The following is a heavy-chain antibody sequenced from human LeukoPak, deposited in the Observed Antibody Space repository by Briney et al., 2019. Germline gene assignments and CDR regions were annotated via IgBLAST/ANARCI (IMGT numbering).Heavy chain of an antibody. CDR2: ISGYNGNT. Sequence: GASVKVSCKASGYTFNNYGINWVRQAPGQGLEWMGWISGYNGNTNYTQNLQGRVTMTTDTSTSTAYMELRSLRSDDAAVYYCARSIRPSGSDYPKPNYGMGVWGQGTTVTVSS. CDR1: GYTFNNYG. D-gene: IGHD3-10*01. CDR3: ARSIRPSGSDYPKPNYGMGV. V-gene: IGHV1-18*01. J-gene: IGHJ6*02.